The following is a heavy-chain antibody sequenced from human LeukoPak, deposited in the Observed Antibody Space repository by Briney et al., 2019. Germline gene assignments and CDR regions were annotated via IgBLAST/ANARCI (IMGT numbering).Heavy chain of an antibody. J-gene: IGHJ4*02. CDR1: GYTFTGYY. CDR2: INPNSGDT. V-gene: IGHV1-2*02. CDR3: ARGPPRVTIFGVFITAFDY. D-gene: IGHD3-3*01. Sequence: ASVKVSCKASGYTFTGYYMHWVRQAPGQGLEWMGWINPNSGDTNYAQKFQGRVTVTRDTSISTAYMELSRLRSDDTAVYYCARGPPRVTIFGVFITAFDYWGQGTLVTVSS.